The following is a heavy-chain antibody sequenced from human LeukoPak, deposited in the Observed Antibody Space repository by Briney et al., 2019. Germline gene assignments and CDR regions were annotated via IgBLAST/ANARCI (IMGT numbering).Heavy chain of an antibody. CDR1: GDSISSGNFY. Sequence: NSSETLSLTCTVSGDSISSGNFYWGWIRQPPGKELQWIGSIYYNGITHYNPSLESRVTISADTSTNEFSLKLSSVTAADTAVYYCARDLGSGYFDYWGQGTLVTVSS. J-gene: IGHJ4*02. CDR3: ARDLGSGYFDY. V-gene: IGHV4-39*07. D-gene: IGHD3-10*01. CDR2: IYYNGIT.